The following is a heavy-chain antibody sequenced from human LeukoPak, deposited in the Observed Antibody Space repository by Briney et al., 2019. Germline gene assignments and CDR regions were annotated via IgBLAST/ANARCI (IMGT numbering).Heavy chain of an antibody. D-gene: IGHD3-10*01. CDR2: MNPNSGNT. CDR3: ARGARGAEDFDY. V-gene: IGHV1-8*01. J-gene: IGHJ4*02. CDR1: GYTFTSYD. Sequence: EASVEVSCKASGYTFTSYDINWVRQATGQGLEWMGWMNPNSGNTGYAQKFQGRVTMTRNTSISTAYMELSSLRSEDTAVYYCARGARGAEDFDYWGQGTLVTVSS.